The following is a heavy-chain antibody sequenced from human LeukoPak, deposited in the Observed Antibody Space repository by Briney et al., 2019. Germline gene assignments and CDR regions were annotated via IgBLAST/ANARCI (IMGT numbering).Heavy chain of an antibody. CDR3: ARESGSYYVFDY. J-gene: IGHJ4*02. Sequence: GRSLRLSCAASGFTFSSYAMHWVRQAPGKRLEWVAVISYDGSNKYYADSVKGRFTISRDNSKNTLYLQMNSLRAEDTAVYYCARESGSYYVFDYWGQGTLVTVSS. CDR2: ISYDGSNK. D-gene: IGHD1-26*01. CDR1: GFTFSSYA. V-gene: IGHV3-30-3*01.